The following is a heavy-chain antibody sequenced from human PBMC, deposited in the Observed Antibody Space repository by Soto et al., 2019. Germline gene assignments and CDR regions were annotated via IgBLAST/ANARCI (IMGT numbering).Heavy chain of an antibody. CDR1: GFTFSRYG. CDR3: AKGKGVGATPDGANC. D-gene: IGHD1-26*01. CDR2: VRSDGDTT. V-gene: IGHV3-23*01. Sequence: EVQVLESGGGLVQPGGSLRLSCAASGFTFSRYGMNWVRQAPGKGLEWVSGVRSDGDTTYNADSVEGRFTVSRDNFRNTVDLQMNNLRAEDTAVYYCAKGKGVGATPDGANCWGQGTLVTVSP. J-gene: IGHJ4*02.